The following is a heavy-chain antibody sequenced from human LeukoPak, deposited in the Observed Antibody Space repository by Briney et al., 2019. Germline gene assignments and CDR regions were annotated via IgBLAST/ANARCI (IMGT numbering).Heavy chain of an antibody. J-gene: IGHJ4*02. V-gene: IGHV1-18*01. CDR1: GYAFRNYA. D-gene: IGHD4-11*01. CDR3: VRVWDYSPRGRLDF. CDR2: ISPHNGGT. Sequence: ASVKVSCKGFGYAFRNYAVVWVRQTPRQGLEWMGWISPHNGGTQYSQNLQGRITVTIDAPTSTAYMELRSLTSDDTAVYYCVRVWDYSPRGRLDFWGQGTLVSVSS.